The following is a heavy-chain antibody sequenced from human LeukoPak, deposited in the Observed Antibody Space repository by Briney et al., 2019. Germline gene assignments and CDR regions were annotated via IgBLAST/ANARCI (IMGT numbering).Heavy chain of an antibody. J-gene: IGHJ6*03. D-gene: IGHD3-22*01. V-gene: IGHV1-18*01. CDR1: GYTFTSYG. Sequence: GASVKVSCKASGYTFTSYGISWVRQAPGQGLEWMGWISAYNGNTNYAQKLQGRVTMTTDTSTSTAYMELRSLRSDDTAVYYCARDSVYYYDSSGKIYYYYYMDVWGKGTTVTVSS. CDR2: ISAYNGNT. CDR3: ARDSVYYYDSSGKIYYYYYMDV.